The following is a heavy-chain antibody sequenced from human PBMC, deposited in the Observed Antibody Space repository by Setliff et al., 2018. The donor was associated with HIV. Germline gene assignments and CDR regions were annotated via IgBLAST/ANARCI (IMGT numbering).Heavy chain of an antibody. CDR2: IFVGDSET. Sequence: CQGSGNSLTGNWIGWVRQMPGKGLECMGIIFVGDSETRYSPSFRGQVTITVDKSITTAYVQWSSLKASDSAMYYCAASDGNGFNYWGQGTLVTVSS. J-gene: IGHJ4*02. CDR3: AASDGNGFNY. CDR1: GNSLTGNW. D-gene: IGHD4-17*01. V-gene: IGHV5-51*01.